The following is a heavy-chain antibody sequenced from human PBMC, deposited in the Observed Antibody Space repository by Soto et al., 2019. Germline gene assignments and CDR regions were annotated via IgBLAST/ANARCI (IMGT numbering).Heavy chain of an antibody. V-gene: IGHV3-33*01. J-gene: IGHJ6*02. D-gene: IGHD6-13*01. CDR3: ARDGEQHLYYYYGMDV. CDR2: IWYDGSNK. Sequence: QVQLVESGGGVVQPGRSLRLSCAASGFTFSSYGMYWVRQAPGKGLEWVAVIWYDGSNKYYADSVKGRFTISRDNSKNTLYLQMNSLRAEDTAVYYCARDGEQHLYYYYGMDVWGQGTTVTVSS. CDR1: GFTFSSYG.